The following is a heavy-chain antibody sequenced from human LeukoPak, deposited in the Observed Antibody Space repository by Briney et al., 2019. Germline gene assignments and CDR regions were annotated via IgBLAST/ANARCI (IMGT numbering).Heavy chain of an antibody. Sequence: GGSLRLSCAASGFTFSSYSMNWVRQAPGKGLEWVSSISSSSSYIYYADSVKGRFTISRDNAKNSLYLQMNSLRAEDTAVYYCAKGMDYYDSRDFDYWGQGTLVTVSS. CDR3: AKGMDYYDSRDFDY. D-gene: IGHD3-22*01. CDR1: GFTFSSYS. V-gene: IGHV3-21*04. J-gene: IGHJ4*02. CDR2: ISSSSSYI.